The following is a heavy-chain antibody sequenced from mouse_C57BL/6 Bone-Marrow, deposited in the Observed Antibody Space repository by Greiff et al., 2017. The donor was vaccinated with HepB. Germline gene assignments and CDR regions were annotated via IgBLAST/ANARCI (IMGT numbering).Heavy chain of an antibody. CDR3: ASTRSFDY. Sequence: VQGVESGAELARPGASVKLSCKASGYTFTSYWMQWVKQRPGQGLKWIGAIYPGDGDTRYTQKFKGKATLTADKSSSTAYMQLSSLASEDSAVYYCASTRSFDYWGQGTTLTVSS. D-gene: IGHD1-1*01. CDR1: GYTFTSYW. V-gene: IGHV1-87*01. J-gene: IGHJ2*01. CDR2: IYPGDGDT.